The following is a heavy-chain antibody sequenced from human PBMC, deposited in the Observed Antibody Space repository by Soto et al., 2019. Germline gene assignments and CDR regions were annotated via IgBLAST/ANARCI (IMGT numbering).Heavy chain of an antibody. Sequence: SVKVSCKASGGTFSSYAISRVRQAPGQGLEWMGGIIPIFGTANYAQKFQGRVTITADKSTSTAYMELSSLRSEDTAVYYCATDIVVVVEGAGYYYGMDVWGQGTTVTVSS. J-gene: IGHJ6*02. CDR1: GGTFSSYA. D-gene: IGHD2-15*01. V-gene: IGHV1-69*06. CDR2: IIPIFGTA. CDR3: ATDIVVVVEGAGYYYGMDV.